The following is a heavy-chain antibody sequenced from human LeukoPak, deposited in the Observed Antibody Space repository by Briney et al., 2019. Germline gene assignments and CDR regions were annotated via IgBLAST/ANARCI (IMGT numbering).Heavy chain of an antibody. D-gene: IGHD3-10*01. V-gene: IGHV1-18*01. CDR2: ISAYNGNT. Sequence: ASVKVSCKASGYTFTSYGISWVRQAPGQGLEWMGWISAYNGNTNYAQKLQGRVTMTTDTSTSTAYMELRSLRSDDTAVYYCARIYGSGTKLSPPDYWGQGTLVTVSS. CDR3: ARIYGSGTKLSPPDY. J-gene: IGHJ4*02. CDR1: GYTFTSYG.